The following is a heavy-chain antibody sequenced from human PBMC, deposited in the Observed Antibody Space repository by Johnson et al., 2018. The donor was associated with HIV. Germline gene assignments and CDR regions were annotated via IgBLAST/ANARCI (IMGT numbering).Heavy chain of an antibody. CDR2: LKSKTDGGTT. V-gene: IGHV3-15*01. Sequence: VQVVESGGGVVQPGGSLRLSCAASGFTFSSYGMHWVRQAPGKGLEWVGRLKSKTDGGTTDYAAPMKGRFPISRDDSKNTLYLQMNSLRAEDTAVYYCARVGRGEMATAPLDAFDIWGQGTMVTVSS. D-gene: IGHD5-24*01. CDR1: GFTFSSYG. CDR3: ARVGRGEMATAPLDAFDI. J-gene: IGHJ3*02.